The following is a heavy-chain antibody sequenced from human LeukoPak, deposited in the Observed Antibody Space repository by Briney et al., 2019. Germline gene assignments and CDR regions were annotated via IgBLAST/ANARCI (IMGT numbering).Heavy chain of an antibody. V-gene: IGHV1-2*02. CDR1: GYTFIGYY. Sequence: ASVKVSCKASGYTFIGYYIHWVRQAPGQGLEWMGWINPNSGGTNYAQKLQGRVTMTTDTSTSTAYMELRSLRSDDTAVYYCARGHNWNYLMLYQTPDAFDIWGQGTMVTVSS. CDR3: ARGHNWNYLMLYQTPDAFDI. D-gene: IGHD1-7*01. CDR2: INPNSGGT. J-gene: IGHJ3*02.